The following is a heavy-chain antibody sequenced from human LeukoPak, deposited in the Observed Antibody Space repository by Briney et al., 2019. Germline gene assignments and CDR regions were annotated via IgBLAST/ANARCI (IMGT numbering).Heavy chain of an antibody. CDR2: IYHSGST. Sequence: SETLSLTCTVSGGSISSGYYWGWIRQPPGKGLEWIGSIYHSGSTYYNPPLKSRVTISVDTSKNQFSLKLSSVTAADTAVYYCARDQRDYYDSSDFDYWGQGTLVTVSS. V-gene: IGHV4-38-2*02. CDR3: ARDQRDYYDSSDFDY. CDR1: GGSISSGYY. J-gene: IGHJ4*02. D-gene: IGHD3-22*01.